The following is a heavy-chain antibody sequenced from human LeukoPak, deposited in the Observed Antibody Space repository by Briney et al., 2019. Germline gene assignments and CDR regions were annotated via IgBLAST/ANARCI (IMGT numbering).Heavy chain of an antibody. V-gene: IGHV3-30*18. CDR2: ISYDGSNK. D-gene: IGHD4-17*01. CDR1: GFTFSSYG. CDR3: AKDYGDYDGLVDY. Sequence: GGSLRLSCAVSGFTFSSYGMHWVRQAPGKGLEWVAVISYDGSNKYYADSVKGRFTISRDNSKNTLYLQMNSLRAEDTAVYYCAKDYGDYDGLVDYWGQGTLVTVSS. J-gene: IGHJ4*02.